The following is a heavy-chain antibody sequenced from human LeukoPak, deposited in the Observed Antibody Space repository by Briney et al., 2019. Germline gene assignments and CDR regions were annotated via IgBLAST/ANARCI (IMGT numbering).Heavy chain of an antibody. CDR2: INGDGGNT. CDR3: AKPKLLHAFDF. Sequence: GRSLRLSCAASGFTFSSQAMNWVRQSPGKGLEWVSAINGDGGNTYYAGSVKGRFTISRDNSKNTLYLQMNSLRVDDTAVYYCAKPKLLHAFDFWGQGTMVSVSS. J-gene: IGHJ3*01. CDR1: GFTFSSQA. D-gene: IGHD2-21*02. V-gene: IGHV3-23*01.